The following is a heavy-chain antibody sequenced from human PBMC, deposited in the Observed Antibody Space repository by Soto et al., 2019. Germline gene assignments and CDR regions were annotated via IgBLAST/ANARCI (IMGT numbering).Heavy chain of an antibody. D-gene: IGHD4-17*01. CDR1: GFTVSSNC. CDR3: ARDLYGDYVDY. CDR2: IYSGGST. Sequence: PGGSLRLSCAASGFTVSSNCMSWVRQAPGKGLEWVSVIYSGGSTYYADSVKGRFTISRDNSKNTLYLQMNSLRAEDMAVYYCARDLYGDYVDYWGQGTLVTVSS. V-gene: IGHV3-66*01. J-gene: IGHJ4*02.